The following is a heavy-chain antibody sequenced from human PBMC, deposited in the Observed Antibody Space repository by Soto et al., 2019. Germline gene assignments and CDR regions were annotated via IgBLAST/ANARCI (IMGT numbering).Heavy chain of an antibody. V-gene: IGHV4-59*01. CDR3: ARLTVAAMVTYYFDY. Sequence: SETLSLTCTVSGGSISRYYWSWIRQPPGKGLEWVGYIYYSGSTNYNPSLKSRLAISVDTSKNQFSLKLGSVTAADTAVYYCARLTVAAMVTYYFDYWGQGTLVTVSS. CDR2: IYYSGST. D-gene: IGHD5-18*01. J-gene: IGHJ4*02. CDR1: GGSISRYY.